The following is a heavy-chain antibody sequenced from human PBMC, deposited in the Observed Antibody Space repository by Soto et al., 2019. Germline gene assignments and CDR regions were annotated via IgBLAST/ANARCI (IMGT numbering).Heavy chain of an antibody. V-gene: IGHV3-9*01. CDR1: GFTFDNYA. J-gene: IGHJ4*02. CDR3: AKDTGPN. CDR2: ISWNSNTI. Sequence: ELQLVESGGGLVQPGRSLRLSCAASGFTFDNYAMHWVRQAPGKGLEWVSGISWNSNTIAYADSVKGRFTISRDNAKNSLYLQMNSLRAEDKAFYYCAKDTGPNWGQGTLVTVSS.